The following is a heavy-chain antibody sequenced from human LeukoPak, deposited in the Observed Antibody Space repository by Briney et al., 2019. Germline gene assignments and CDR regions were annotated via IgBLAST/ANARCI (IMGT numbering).Heavy chain of an antibody. D-gene: IGHD2-15*01. CDR2: IYTSGST. V-gene: IGHV4-4*07. CDR1: GGSVSSYY. Sequence: SETLSLTCTVSGGSVSSYYWSWIRQSAGKGLEWIGRIYTSGSTNYNPSLKSRVTMSVDTSKNQFSLKLSSVTAADTAVYYCARGTYCSGGSCYSPYYYGMDVWGQGTTVTVSS. CDR3: ARGTYCSGGSCYSPYYYGMDV. J-gene: IGHJ6*02.